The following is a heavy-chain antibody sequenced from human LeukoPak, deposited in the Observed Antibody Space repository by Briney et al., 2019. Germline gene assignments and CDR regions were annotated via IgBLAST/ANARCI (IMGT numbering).Heavy chain of an antibody. V-gene: IGHV5-51*01. CDR3: AKRRAVAGQYYFDD. CDR1: GYSFTTYW. D-gene: IGHD6-19*01. J-gene: IGHJ4*02. CDR2: IYPGDSNT. Sequence: GESLKISCKGSGYSFTTYWIGWVRQMPGKGLEWMGIIYPGDSNTRYSPSLQGQVTISVDKSISTAFLQWSSLKASDTAMYYCAKRRAVAGQYYFDDWGQGTLVTVSS.